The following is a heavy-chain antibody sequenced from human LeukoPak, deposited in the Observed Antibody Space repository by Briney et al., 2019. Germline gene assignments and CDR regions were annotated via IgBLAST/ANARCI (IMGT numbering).Heavy chain of an antibody. CDR2: VDPEDGET. D-gene: IGHD4-11*01. V-gene: IGHV1-69-2*01. CDR3: AKDYSNYSMGY. CDR1: GYTFTNYY. J-gene: IGHJ4*02. Sequence: ASVKISXKVSGYTFTNYYMHWVQQAPGKGLEWMGLVDPEDGETIYAEKFQGRVTITADTSTDTAYMELSSLRSEDTAVYYCAKDYSNYSMGYWGQGTLVTVSS.